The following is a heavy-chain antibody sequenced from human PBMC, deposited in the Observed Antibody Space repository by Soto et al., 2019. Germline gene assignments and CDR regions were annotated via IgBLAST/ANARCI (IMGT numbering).Heavy chain of an antibody. V-gene: IGHV3-15*04. D-gene: IGHD2-21*02. Sequence: EAHLVESGGGLVKAGGSLRLSCAASGIILSDTWMNWVRQAPGKGLEWVGRLESTESGGATDFASTVKGRFTVSRDDSKNTLSLHMTILQPEDTALYYCVAESHVTPYWFECWGPGALVTVSS. CDR2: LESTESGGAT. CDR3: VAESHVTPYWFEC. J-gene: IGHJ4*02. CDR1: GIILSDTW.